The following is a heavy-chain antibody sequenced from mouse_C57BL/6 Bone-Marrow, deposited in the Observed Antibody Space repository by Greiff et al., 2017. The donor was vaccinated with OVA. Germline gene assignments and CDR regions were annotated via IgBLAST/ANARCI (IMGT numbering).Heavy chain of an antibody. D-gene: IGHD1-1*01. CDR2: ISYDGSN. Sequence: EVQLVESGPGLVKPSQSLSLTCSVTGYSITSGYYWNWIRQFPGNKLEWMGYISYDGSNNYNPSLKNRISITRDTSKNQFFLKLNSVTTEDTATYYCASLDFAYSGSSYRYVDVWGTGTTVTVSS. CDR3: ASLDFAYSGSSYRYVDV. J-gene: IGHJ1*03. CDR1: GYSITSGYY. V-gene: IGHV3-6*01.